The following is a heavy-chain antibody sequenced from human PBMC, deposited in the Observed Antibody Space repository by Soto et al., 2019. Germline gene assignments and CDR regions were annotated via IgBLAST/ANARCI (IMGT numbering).Heavy chain of an antibody. CDR1: GFTFSSYA. J-gene: IGHJ4*02. CDR3: AKLLSYCSGGSCYSFDH. V-gene: IGHV3-23*01. D-gene: IGHD2-15*01. Sequence: PGGSLRLSCAASGFTFSSYAMSWVRQAPGKGLEWVSAISGSGGSTYYADSVKGRFTISRDNSKNTLCLQMNSLRAEDTAVYYCAKLLSYCSGGSCYSFDHWGQGTLVTVSS. CDR2: ISGSGGST.